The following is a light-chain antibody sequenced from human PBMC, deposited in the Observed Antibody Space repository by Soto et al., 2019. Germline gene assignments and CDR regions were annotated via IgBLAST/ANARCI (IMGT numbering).Light chain of an antibody. CDR2: DVS. V-gene: IGLV2-14*01. Sequence: QSALTQPRSVSGSPGQAVTISCTGTISDVGAYNSVSWYQQHPGKAPKLMIYDVSNRPSGVSNRFSGSKSGNTASLTISGLQAEDEADYHCLSYTTSSSYVFGTGTKVTVL. CDR1: ISDVGAYNS. J-gene: IGLJ1*01. CDR3: LSYTTSSSYV.